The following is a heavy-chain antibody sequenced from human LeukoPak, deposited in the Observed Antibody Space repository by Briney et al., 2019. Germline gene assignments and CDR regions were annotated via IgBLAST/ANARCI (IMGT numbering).Heavy chain of an antibody. J-gene: IGHJ5*02. D-gene: IGHD2-2*01. V-gene: IGHV1-46*01. Sequence: ASVKVSCKASGYTFTSYYMHWVRQAPGQGLEWMGIINPSGGSTSYAQKFQGRVTMTRDTSTSTVYMELSSLRSEDTAVYYCATLPRGIVVVPAAYTWGQGTLVTVSS. CDR3: ATLPRGIVVVPAAYT. CDR2: INPSGGST. CDR1: GYTFTSYY.